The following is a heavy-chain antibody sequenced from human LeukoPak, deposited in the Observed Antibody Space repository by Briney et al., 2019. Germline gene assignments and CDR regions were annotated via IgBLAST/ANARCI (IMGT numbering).Heavy chain of an antibody. D-gene: IGHD4-23*01. CDR1: GFTFSNYW. CDR3: VTLSTGVSEHAFDL. J-gene: IGHJ3*01. CDR2: INSDGTST. Sequence: GGSLRLSCAASGFTFSNYWVHWVRQAAGKGLLWVSRINSDGTSTSHADFVEGRFSISRDNAKNTVSLQMNSLRAEDTALYYCVTLSTGVSEHAFDLWGQGTMVTVSS. V-gene: IGHV3-74*01.